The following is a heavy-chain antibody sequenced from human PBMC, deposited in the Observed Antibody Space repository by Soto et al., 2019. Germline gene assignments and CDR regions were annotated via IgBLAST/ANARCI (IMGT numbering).Heavy chain of an antibody. D-gene: IGHD3-22*01. CDR2: INPSGGST. Sequence: ASVKVFCKASGYTFTSYYMHWVRQAPGQGLEWMGIINPSGGSTSYAQKFQGRVTMTRDTSTSTVYMELSSLRSEDTAVYHCARDKPRYYDSRRAFDIWGQGTMVT. V-gene: IGHV1-46*01. CDR1: GYTFTSYY. J-gene: IGHJ3*02. CDR3: ARDKPRYYDSRRAFDI.